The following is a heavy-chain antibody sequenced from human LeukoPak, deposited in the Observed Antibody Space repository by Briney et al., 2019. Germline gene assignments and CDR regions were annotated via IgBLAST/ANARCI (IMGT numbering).Heavy chain of an antibody. CDR2: IYYSGST. V-gene: IGHV4-39*01. Sequence: SETLSLTCTVSGGSISSSTYSWTWIRQPPGKGLEWIGTIYYSGSTYYNPSLKSRVTITVDTSKNQFSLRLSSVTAADTAVYYCARHPMVRGVIVNWFDPWGQGTLVTVSS. CDR3: ARHPMVRGVIVNWFDP. D-gene: IGHD3-10*01. CDR1: GGSISSSTYS. J-gene: IGHJ5*02.